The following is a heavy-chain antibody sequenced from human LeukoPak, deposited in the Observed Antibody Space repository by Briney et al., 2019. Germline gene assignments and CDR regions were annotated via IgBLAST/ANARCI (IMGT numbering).Heavy chain of an antibody. J-gene: IGHJ4*02. CDR1: GFTFSSYA. D-gene: IGHD3-9*01. CDR2: ISYDGSNK. V-gene: IGHV3-30*04. Sequence: GGSLRLSCAASGFTFSSYAMHWVRQAPGKGLEWVAVISYDGSNKYYADSVKGRFTISRDNSKNTLYPQMNSLRAEDTAVYYCAKDGHPPYYDILTGFDYWGQGTLVTVSS. CDR3: AKDGHPPYYDILTGFDY.